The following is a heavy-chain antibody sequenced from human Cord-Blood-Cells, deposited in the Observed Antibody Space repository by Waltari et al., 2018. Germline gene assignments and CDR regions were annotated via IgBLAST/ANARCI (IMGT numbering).Heavy chain of an antibody. CDR2: INPNSGGT. V-gene: IGHV1-2*02. J-gene: IGHJ4*02. Sequence: QVQLVQSGAEVKKPGASVKVSCKASGSTFTGYYMHRVRQAPGQGLEWMGWINPNSGGTNYAQKFQGRVTMTRDTSISTAYMELSRLRSDDTAVYYCARDPTGDPLGGDYWGQGTLVTVSS. CDR1: GSTFTGYY. D-gene: IGHD7-27*01. CDR3: ARDPTGDPLGGDY.